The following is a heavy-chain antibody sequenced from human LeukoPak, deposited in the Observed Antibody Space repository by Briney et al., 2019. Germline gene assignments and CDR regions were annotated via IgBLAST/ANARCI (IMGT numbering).Heavy chain of an antibody. V-gene: IGHV3-53*01. D-gene: IGHD3-16*01. CDR3: ARVLRGSLDY. CDR2: FYSDGRT. J-gene: IGHJ4*02. Sequence: GGSLRLSCGAYGFSVSGNYMSWVRQAPGRGLEWVSVFYSDGRTFYVDSVKGRFTISRDNSKNTMYLQMNSLRAEDTAVYYCARVLRGSLDYWGQGTLVTVSS. CDR1: GFSVSGNY.